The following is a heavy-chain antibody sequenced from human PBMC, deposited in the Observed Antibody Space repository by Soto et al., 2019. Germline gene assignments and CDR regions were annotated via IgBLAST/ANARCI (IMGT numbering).Heavy chain of an antibody. J-gene: IGHJ3*02. CDR3: ARVSRESTVVAHAFDI. CDR2: INIDGSYT. Sequence: GGSLRLSCAASGFTINSYWMHWVSQAPGKGLVWVSRINIDGSYTTYADSVKGRFTISRDNAENTLYLQMNSLRAEDTAVYYCARVSRESTVVAHAFDIWGQGTMVTVSS. V-gene: IGHV3-74*01. CDR1: GFTINSYW. D-gene: IGHD2-15*01.